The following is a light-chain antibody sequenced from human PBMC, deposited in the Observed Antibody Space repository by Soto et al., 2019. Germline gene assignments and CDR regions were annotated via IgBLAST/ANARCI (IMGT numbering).Light chain of an antibody. J-gene: IGLJ1*01. CDR2: GDN. CDR1: SDSVASNF. Sequence: NFMLTQPHSVSESPGKTVTISCTGSSDSVASNFVHWYQRRPGSAPTIVIYGDNQRPSGVPDRFSGSIDSSSNSASLTIPGLKTEDEADYFCQSYDRSSLYVFGTGTKVTVL. V-gene: IGLV6-57*02. CDR3: QSYDRSSLYV.